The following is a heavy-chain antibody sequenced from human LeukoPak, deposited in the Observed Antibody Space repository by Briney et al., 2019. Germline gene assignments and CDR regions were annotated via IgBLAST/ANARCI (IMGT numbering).Heavy chain of an antibody. J-gene: IGHJ4*02. V-gene: IGHV4-59*08. CDR1: GRPLSRYY. CDR3: ARHYISSGWYWGYCGY. CDR2: IYYSGST. Sequence: SETLSLTCIVSGRPLSRYYWSWVRQPPGKGLEWIGYIYYSGSTNYNPSLKSRVTISVDTSKNQFYLKLSPVTAADTAVYYCARHYISSGWYWGYCGYWGQGTLVTVSS. D-gene: IGHD6-19*01.